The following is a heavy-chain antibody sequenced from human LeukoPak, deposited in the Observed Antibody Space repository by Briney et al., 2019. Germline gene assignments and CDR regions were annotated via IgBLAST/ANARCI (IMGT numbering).Heavy chain of an antibody. D-gene: IGHD3-10*01. V-gene: IGHV1-24*01. CDR3: ATDPSRVRGVGPYYYGMDV. CDR1: GYTLTELS. J-gene: IGHJ6*02. Sequence: VASVKVSCKVSGYTLTELSMHWVRQAPGIGLEWMGGFDPEDGETIYAQKFQGRVTMTEDTSTDTAYMELSSLRSEDTAVYYCATDPSRVRGVGPYYYGMDVWGQGTTVTVSS. CDR2: FDPEDGET.